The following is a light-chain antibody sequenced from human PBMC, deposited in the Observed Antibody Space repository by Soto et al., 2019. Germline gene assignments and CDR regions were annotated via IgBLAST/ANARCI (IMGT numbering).Light chain of an antibody. J-gene: IGLJ3*02. CDR2: YKSDLDK. CDR1: SGISVGAYR. Sequence: QLVLTQPSSLSASPGASASLTCTLRSGISVGAYRIYWYQQKPGSPPQYLLRYKSDLDKQQGSGVPSRFSGSKDGSANAGIFLISGLQSGGGADYYCMIWQSGAWGFGGGPKVPAL. V-gene: IGLV5-45*03. CDR3: MIWQSGAWG.